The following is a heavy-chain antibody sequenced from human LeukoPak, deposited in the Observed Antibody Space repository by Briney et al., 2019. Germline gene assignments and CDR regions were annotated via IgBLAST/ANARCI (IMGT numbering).Heavy chain of an antibody. CDR2: ISGSGGST. CDR1: GFTFSSYA. D-gene: IGHD6-13*01. J-gene: IGHJ4*02. V-gene: IGHV3-23*01. CDR3: AKEGLRYSSSWYKDYFDY. Sequence: GGSLRLSCAASGFTFSSYAMSWVRQAPGKGLEWVSAISGSGGSTYYADSVKGRFTISRDNSKNTLYLQMNSLRAEDTAVYYCAKEGLRYSSSWYKDYFDYWGQGTLVTVSS.